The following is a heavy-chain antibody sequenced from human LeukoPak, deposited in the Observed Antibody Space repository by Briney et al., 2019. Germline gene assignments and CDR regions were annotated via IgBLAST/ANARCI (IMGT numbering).Heavy chain of an antibody. CDR3: ARDAVDTANAV. V-gene: IGHV3-74*01. CDR1: GFTFTTYW. CDR2: INSDGSIT. D-gene: IGHD5-18*01. J-gene: IGHJ6*02. Sequence: GGSLRLSCAASGFTFTTYWMHWVRQAPGKGLMWVSHINSDGSITSYADSVKGRFTISRDNAKNTLYLQMNSLRAEDTAVYYCARDAVDTANAVWGQGTTVTVSS.